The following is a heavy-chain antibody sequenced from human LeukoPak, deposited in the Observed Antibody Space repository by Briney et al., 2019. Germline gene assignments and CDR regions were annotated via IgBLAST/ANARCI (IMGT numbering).Heavy chain of an antibody. V-gene: IGHV1-46*01. CDR2: INPSGGST. J-gene: IGHJ5*02. CDR3: GGEGVSYRWFDP. Sequence: ASVKVSCKASGYTFTSYYMHWVRQAPGQGLEWMGIINPSGGSTSYAQKFQGRVTMTRDTYTSTVYLERSSLGSEDTDVYYRGGEGVSYRWFDPWGQGTLVTVSS. D-gene: IGHD1-26*01. CDR1: GYTFTSYY.